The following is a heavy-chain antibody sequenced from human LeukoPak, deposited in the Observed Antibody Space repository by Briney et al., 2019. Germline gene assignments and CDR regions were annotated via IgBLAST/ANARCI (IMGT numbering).Heavy chain of an antibody. CDR1: GYTFTSYG. D-gene: IGHD2-8*01. CDR3: ARVAYCTKGVCRNYDS. V-gene: IGHV1-2*02. CDR2: INPNSGGT. Sequence: GASVKVSCKASGYTFTSYGISWVRQAPGQGLEWMGWINPNSGGTKYAQKFQGRVTMTRDTSISTAYMELSSLRSDDTAVYSCARVAYCTKGVCRNYDSWGQGTLASVSS. J-gene: IGHJ4*02.